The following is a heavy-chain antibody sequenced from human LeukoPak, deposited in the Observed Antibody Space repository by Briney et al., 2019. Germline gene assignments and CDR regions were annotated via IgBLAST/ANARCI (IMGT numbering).Heavy chain of an antibody. V-gene: IGHV4-59*01. CDR1: GGSISSYY. CDR2: IYYSGST. CDR3: AREGHGESSSRGSYYYYMDV. J-gene: IGHJ6*03. D-gene: IGHD6-13*01. Sequence: SETLSLTCTVSGGSISSYYWSWIRQPPGKGLEWIGYIYYSGSTNYNPSLKSRVPISVDTSKNQFSLKLSSVTAADTAVYYCAREGHGESSSRGSYYYYMDVWGKGTTVTVSS.